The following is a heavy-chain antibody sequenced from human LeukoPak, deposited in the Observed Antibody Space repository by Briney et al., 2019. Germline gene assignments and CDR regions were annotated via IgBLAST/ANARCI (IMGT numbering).Heavy chain of an antibody. CDR3: ARTLSDSGLSY. V-gene: IGHV1-18*01. J-gene: IGHJ4*02. D-gene: IGHD3/OR15-3a*01. CDR2: ISGYNGNT. Sequence: GASVKVSCKASGYTFTTYNINWVRQAPGQGLEWMGWISGYNGNTNYAQKLQGRVTMTTDTSTSTVYMELSSLRSEDSAVYYCARTLSDSGLSYWGQGTLVTVSS. CDR1: GYTFTTYN.